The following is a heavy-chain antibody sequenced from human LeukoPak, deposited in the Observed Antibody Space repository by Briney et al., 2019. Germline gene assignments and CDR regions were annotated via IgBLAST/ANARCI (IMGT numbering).Heavy chain of an antibody. V-gene: IGHV1-2*02. CDR2: INPNSGGT. D-gene: IGHD6-13*01. CDR3: ARDGSSWYIPTSNWFDP. J-gene: IGHJ5*02. CDR1: GYTFTGYY. Sequence: ASVKVSCKASGYTFTGYYLYWVRQAPGQGLEWMGWINPNSGGTNYAQKFQGRVTMTRDTSISTAYMELSRLRSDDTAVYYCARDGSSWYIPTSNWFDPWGQGTLVTVSS.